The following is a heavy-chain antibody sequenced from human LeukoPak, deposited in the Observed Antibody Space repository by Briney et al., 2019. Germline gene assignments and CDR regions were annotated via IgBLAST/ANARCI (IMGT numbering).Heavy chain of an antibody. CDR2: IYYSGST. CDR3: ARAWGTTGPPPNY. V-gene: IGHV4-39*01. Sequence: PSETLSLTCTVSGGSIRSRSYYWGWIRQPPGKGLEWIGSIYYSGSTYYNPSLKSRVTISVDTSKNQFSLKLSSVTAADTAVYYCARAWGTTGPPPNYWGQGTLVTVSS. CDR1: GGSIRSRSYY. J-gene: IGHJ4*02. D-gene: IGHD3-16*01.